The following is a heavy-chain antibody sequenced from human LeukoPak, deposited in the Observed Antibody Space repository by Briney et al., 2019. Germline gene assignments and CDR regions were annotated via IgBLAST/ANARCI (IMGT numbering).Heavy chain of an antibody. D-gene: IGHD5-24*01. CDR3: AKGDCRDGYNCLHFDY. Sequence: PGGSLRLSCAASGFTFISYAMTWVRQVPGKGLEWVSAISGSGDSTYYADSVKGRFTISRDNSKNTMYLQMKSLRAGDTAVYYCAKGDCRDGYNCLHFDYWGQGTLVTASS. CDR1: GFTFISYA. V-gene: IGHV3-23*01. CDR2: ISGSGDST. J-gene: IGHJ4*02.